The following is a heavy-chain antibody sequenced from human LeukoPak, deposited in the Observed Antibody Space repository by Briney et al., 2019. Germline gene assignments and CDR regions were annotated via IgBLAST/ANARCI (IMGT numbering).Heavy chain of an antibody. V-gene: IGHV1-2*02. CDR1: GYTFTGYY. Sequence: ASVKVSCKASGYTFTGYYMHWVRQAPGQGLEWMGWINPNSGGTNYAQKFQGRVTVTRDTSISTAYMELSRLRSDDTAVYYCAREEELLRAAYFDYWGQGTLVTVSS. CDR2: INPNSGGT. J-gene: IGHJ4*02. CDR3: AREEELLRAAYFDY. D-gene: IGHD1-26*01.